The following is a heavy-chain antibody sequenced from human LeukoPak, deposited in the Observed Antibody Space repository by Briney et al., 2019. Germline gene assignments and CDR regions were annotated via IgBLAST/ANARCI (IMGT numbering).Heavy chain of an antibody. CDR2: INPSGGST. V-gene: IGHV1-46*01. J-gene: IGHJ4*02. Sequence: ASVKVSCKASGYTFTSYYMRWVRQAPGQGLEWMGIINPSGGSTSYAQKFQGRVTMTRDTSTSTVYMELSSLRSEDTAVYYCARAIHYDSSGYLMIDYWGQGTLVTVSS. CDR3: ARAIHYDSSGYLMIDY. CDR1: GYTFTSYY. D-gene: IGHD3-22*01.